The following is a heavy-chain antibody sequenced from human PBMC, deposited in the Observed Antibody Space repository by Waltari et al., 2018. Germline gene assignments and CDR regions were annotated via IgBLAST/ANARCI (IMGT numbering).Heavy chain of an antibody. D-gene: IGHD2-8*02. Sequence: QVQLQESGPRRVKPSETMSLTCDVSGYALNSGFYWGWFRQAPEKGLEWIATIYHDGTTFYNPSLTSRVTTSMDTSKNQISLKLKSVTAADTAVYYCTRQTLGYCTSAACRRLEAWGQGTLVTVSS. CDR1: GYALNSGFY. J-gene: IGHJ5*02. CDR2: IYHDGTT. CDR3: TRQTLGYCTSAACRRLEA. V-gene: IGHV4-38-2*01.